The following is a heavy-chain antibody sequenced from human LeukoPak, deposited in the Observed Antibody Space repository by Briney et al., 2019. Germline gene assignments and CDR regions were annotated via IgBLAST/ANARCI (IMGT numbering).Heavy chain of an antibody. D-gene: IGHD1-1*01. CDR3: AELNGRNNWFDA. J-gene: IGHJ5*02. CDR2: IIANSRGAT. CDR1: GFTFHTYD. Sequence: GGSLGLSCTASGFTFHTYDMSWVRQAPGKGLEWVSTIIANSRGATYYADSVKGRFTVSRDSSQKTLYLQLRRVRVEDTAIYYCAELNGRNNWFDAWGQGTLVTVSS. V-gene: IGHV3-23*01.